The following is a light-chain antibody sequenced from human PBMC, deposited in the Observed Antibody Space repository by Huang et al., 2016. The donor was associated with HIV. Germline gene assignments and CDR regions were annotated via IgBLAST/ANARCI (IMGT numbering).Light chain of an antibody. J-gene: IGKJ1*01. CDR1: QSVSRN. Sequence: EIVMTQSPATLSVSPGERATLSCRGSQSVSRNLAWYQQKPGQAPRLLLYGASIRATGIPGRFSGSGSATEFTLTISSLQSEDSAAYYCQQYNNWPGTLGQGTKVEI. V-gene: IGKV3-15*01. CDR3: QQYNNWPGT. CDR2: GAS.